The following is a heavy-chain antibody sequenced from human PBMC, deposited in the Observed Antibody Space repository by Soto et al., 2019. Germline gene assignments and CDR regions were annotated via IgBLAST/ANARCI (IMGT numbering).Heavy chain of an antibody. CDR1: GFSFTGHY. CDR2: INPNTGDT. Sequence: GASVKVSCKASGFSFTGHYVYGGRQALGQGPEWMGWINPNTGDTIYAKRFQGRVTLTTDTPINTAYRELSRLTSDDTAVYFCVGSSILVTGTGPFDYWGQGSLVTVSS. J-gene: IGHJ4*02. V-gene: IGHV1-2*02. D-gene: IGHD6-19*01. CDR3: VGSSILVTGTGPFDY.